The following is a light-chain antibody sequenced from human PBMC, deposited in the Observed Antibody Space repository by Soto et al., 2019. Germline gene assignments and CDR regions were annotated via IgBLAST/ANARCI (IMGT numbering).Light chain of an antibody. CDR2: DAS. Sequence: AIQLTQSPSSLSASVGDRVTITCRASQDISSALAWYQQKPGKAPKLLIYDASNLESGVPSRFSGSGSGTDFTLTISSLQPEDFATYYCQQFNSYPLTFGQGTRLEIK. V-gene: IGKV1-13*02. CDR1: QDISSA. J-gene: IGKJ5*01. CDR3: QQFNSYPLT.